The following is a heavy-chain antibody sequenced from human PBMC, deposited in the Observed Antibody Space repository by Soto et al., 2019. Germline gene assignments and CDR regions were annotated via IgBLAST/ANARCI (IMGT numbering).Heavy chain of an antibody. CDR2: IKPDGSEK. J-gene: IGHJ4*02. V-gene: IGHV3-7*02. CDR3: AYRGYNFHY. Sequence: PGGSLRLSCAASGFTFSNYWMSWVRQAPGKGLEWVANIKPDGSEKYYVDSVKGRFTISRDNTRNSLFLQMNSLRAEDTAMYYCAYRGYNFHYWGQGTPVTVSS. CDR1: GFTFSNYW. D-gene: IGHD5-12*01.